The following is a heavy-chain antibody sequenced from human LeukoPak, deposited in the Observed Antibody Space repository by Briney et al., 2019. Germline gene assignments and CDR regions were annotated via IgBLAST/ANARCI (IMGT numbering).Heavy chain of an antibody. CDR1: GYTFTSYG. CDR3: ARDSYCSGGSCYYFDY. Sequence: GASAKVSCKASGYTFTSYGISWVRQAPGQGLEWMGWISAYNGNTNYAQKLQGRVTMTTDTSTSTAYMELRSLRSDDTAVYYCARDSYCSGGSCYYFDYWGQGTLVTVSS. CDR2: ISAYNGNT. J-gene: IGHJ4*02. D-gene: IGHD2-15*01. V-gene: IGHV1-18*01.